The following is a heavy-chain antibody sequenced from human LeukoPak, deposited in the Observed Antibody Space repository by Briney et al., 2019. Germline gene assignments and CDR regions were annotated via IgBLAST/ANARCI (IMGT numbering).Heavy chain of an antibody. D-gene: IGHD3-22*01. V-gene: IGHV6-1*01. CDR3: ARGGYYYDSSGYSDWFDP. CDR2: TYYRSKWYN. CDR1: GDSVSSNSAA. J-gene: IGHJ5*02. Sequence: SQTLSLTCAISGDSVSSNSAAWNWIRQSPSRGLEWLGRTYYRSKWYNDYAVSVKSRITIHPDTSKNQFSLQLNSVTPEDTAVHYCARGGYYYDSSGYSDWFDPWGQGTLVTVSS.